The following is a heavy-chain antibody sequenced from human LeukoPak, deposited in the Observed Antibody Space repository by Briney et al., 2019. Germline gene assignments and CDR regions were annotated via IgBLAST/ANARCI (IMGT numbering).Heavy chain of an antibody. J-gene: IGHJ6*02. CDR1: GGSISSYY. CDR3: ARFGVLRYFDWLESGMEV. Sequence: SETLSLTCTVSGGSISSYYWSWIRQPPGKGLEWIGYIYYSGSTNYNPSLKSRVTISVDTSKNQFSLKLSSVTAADTAVYYCARFGVLRYFDWLESGMEVWGQGTTVTVSS. V-gene: IGHV4-59*08. CDR2: IYYSGST. D-gene: IGHD3-9*01.